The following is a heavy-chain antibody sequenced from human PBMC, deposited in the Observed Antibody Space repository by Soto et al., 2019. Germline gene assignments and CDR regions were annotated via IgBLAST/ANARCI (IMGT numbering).Heavy chain of an antibody. J-gene: IGHJ3*02. CDR2: IIPIFGTA. D-gene: IGHD3-22*01. CDR1: GGTFSSYS. Sequence: SVKVSCKASGGTFSSYSISWVRQAPGQGLEWMGGIIPIFGTANYARKFQGRVTITADESTSTAYMELSSLRSEDTAVYYCALKLFYDSSGYYPGAFDIWGQGTMVTVSS. V-gene: IGHV1-69*13. CDR3: ALKLFYDSSGYYPGAFDI.